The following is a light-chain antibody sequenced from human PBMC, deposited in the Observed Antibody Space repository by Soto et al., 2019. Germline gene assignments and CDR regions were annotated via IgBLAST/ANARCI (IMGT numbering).Light chain of an antibody. CDR3: QQYDSSSPT. J-gene: IGKJ2*01. CDR2: DAS. V-gene: IGKV1-5*01. CDR1: QNISVW. Sequence: DIQMTQSPSTLSASVGDGVTITCRASQNISVWLAWYQQRPGKAPKFLIYDASSLETGDPSRFSGSGSGTEIILTVRSLQPDDFATYYCQQYDSSSPTFGNGTKLEIK.